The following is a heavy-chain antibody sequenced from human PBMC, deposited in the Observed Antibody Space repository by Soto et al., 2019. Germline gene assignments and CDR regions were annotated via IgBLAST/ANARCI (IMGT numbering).Heavy chain of an antibody. Sequence: QVQLVQSGAEVKKPGSSVKVSCKASGGTFSSYAISWVRQAPGQGLEWMGGIIPIFGTANYAQKFQGRVTITADDSTSTAYMELSSLRSGDTAVYYCARVPSGGYDVWSGYCVGWFDPWGQGTLVTVSS. CDR3: ARVPSGGYDVWSGYCVGWFDP. D-gene: IGHD3-3*01. CDR1: GGTFSSYA. J-gene: IGHJ5*02. V-gene: IGHV1-69*01. CDR2: IIPIFGTA.